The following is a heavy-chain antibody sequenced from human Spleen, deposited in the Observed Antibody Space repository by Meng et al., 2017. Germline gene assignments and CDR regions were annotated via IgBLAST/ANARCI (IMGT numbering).Heavy chain of an antibody. V-gene: IGHV1-2*06. Sequence: QVQLVQSGAEVKKPGASVKVSCKASGYTFTVYHMHWVRQAPGQGLEWMGRINPNSGVTNYAQKFQGRVTLTRDTSISTAYMGLSRLRSDDTAMYYCARDWPKGGGKVTNWFDPWGQGTLVTVSS. D-gene: IGHD4-23*01. J-gene: IGHJ5*02. CDR2: INPNSGVT. CDR3: ARDWPKGGGKVTNWFDP. CDR1: GYTFTVYH.